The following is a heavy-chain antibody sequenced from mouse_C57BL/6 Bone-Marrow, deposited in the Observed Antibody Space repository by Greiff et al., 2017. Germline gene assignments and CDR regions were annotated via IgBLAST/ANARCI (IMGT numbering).Heavy chain of an antibody. CDR2: IYPGDGDT. CDR1: GYAFSSSW. V-gene: IGHV1-82*01. D-gene: IGHD1-1*01. CDR3: ARDHKITTVGLRGDY. J-gene: IGHJ2*01. Sequence: VQLQQSGPELVKPGASVKISCKASGYAFSSSWMNWVKQRPGKGLEWIGRIYPGDGDTNYNGKFKGKATLTADKSSSTAYMQLSSLTSEDSAVYFCARDHKITTVGLRGDYWGQGTTLTVSS.